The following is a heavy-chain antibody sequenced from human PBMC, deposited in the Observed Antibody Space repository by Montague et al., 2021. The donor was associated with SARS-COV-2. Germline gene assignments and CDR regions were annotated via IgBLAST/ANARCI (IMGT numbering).Heavy chain of an antibody. V-gene: IGHV4-4*02. Sequence: SETLSLTCAVSGGSISSNNWWNWVRQAPGKGLEWIGEIYHSGRTNYNPSLKSRVTISVDKFKNQYSLILSSVTAADTAVYYCAREGSRDGYIEGFDYWGQGTLVTVSP. CDR2: IYHSGRT. J-gene: IGHJ4*02. CDR1: GGSISSNNW. D-gene: IGHD5-24*01. CDR3: AREGSRDGYIEGFDY.